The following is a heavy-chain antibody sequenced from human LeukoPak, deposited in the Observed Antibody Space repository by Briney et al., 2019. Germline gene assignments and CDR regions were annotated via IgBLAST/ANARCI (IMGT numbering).Heavy chain of an antibody. CDR2: IYYSGST. CDR1: GGSISSSSYY. J-gene: IGHJ4*02. Sequence: SETLSLTCTVSGGSISSSSYYWGWIRQPPGKGLEWIGSIYYSGSTYYNPSLKSRVTISVDTSKNQFSLKLSSVTAADTAVYYCARGYYYGSGSHYNVLGYWGQGTLVTVSS. D-gene: IGHD3-10*01. V-gene: IGHV4-39*07. CDR3: ARGYYYGSGSHYNVLGY.